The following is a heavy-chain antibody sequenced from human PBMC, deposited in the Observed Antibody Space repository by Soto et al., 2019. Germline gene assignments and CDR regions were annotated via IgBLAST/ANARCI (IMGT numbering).Heavy chain of an antibody. Sequence: QVQLVQSGAEVKKPGASVKVSCKASGYTFTSYAMHWVRQAPGQRLEWMGWINAGNGNTKYSQKFQGRVTITRDTSASTAYMELSSLRSEDTAVYYCAREIGRGSSSPSRYFDYWGQGTLVTVSS. D-gene: IGHD6-13*01. V-gene: IGHV1-3*01. CDR3: AREIGRGSSSPSRYFDY. CDR2: INAGNGNT. CDR1: GYTFTSYA. J-gene: IGHJ4*02.